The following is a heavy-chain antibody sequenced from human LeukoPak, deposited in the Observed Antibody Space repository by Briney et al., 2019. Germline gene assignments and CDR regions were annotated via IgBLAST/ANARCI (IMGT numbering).Heavy chain of an antibody. Sequence: SETLSLTCAVYGGSFSGYYWSWIRQPPGKGLEWIGEINHSGSTNYNPSLKSRVTISVDTSKNQFSLKLSSVTAADTAMYYCARATDASSVYFWFDPWGQGTLVTVSS. CDR1: GGSFSGYY. V-gene: IGHV4-34*01. CDR3: ARATDASSVYFWFDP. D-gene: IGHD3-22*01. J-gene: IGHJ5*02. CDR2: INHSGST.